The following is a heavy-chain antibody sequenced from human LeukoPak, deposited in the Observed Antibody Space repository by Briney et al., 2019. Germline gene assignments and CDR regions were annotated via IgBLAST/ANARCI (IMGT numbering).Heavy chain of an antibody. CDR3: ARVRTYDFWSDFDY. Sequence: ASVKVSCKASGYTFTSYGISWVRQAPGQGLEWVGWISAYNGNTNYAQKLQGRVTMTTDTSTSTAYMELRSLRSDDTAVYYCARVRTYDFWSDFDYWGQGTLVTVSS. CDR1: GYTFTSYG. CDR2: ISAYNGNT. V-gene: IGHV1-18*01. J-gene: IGHJ4*02. D-gene: IGHD3-3*01.